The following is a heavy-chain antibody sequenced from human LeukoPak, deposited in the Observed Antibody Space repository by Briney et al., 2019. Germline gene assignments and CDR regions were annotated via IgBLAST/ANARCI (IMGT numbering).Heavy chain of an antibody. CDR1: GYTFTKYG. CDR3: ARVGSSWSYFDY. J-gene: IGHJ4*02. Sequence: ASVKVSCKASGYTFTKYGVTWVRQAPGQGLEWMAWISAYNGDTNYDQKLQGRVTMTTDTSTSTAYMELRSLRSDDTAVYYCARVGSSWSYFDYWGQGTLVTVSS. D-gene: IGHD6-13*01. V-gene: IGHV1-18*01. CDR2: ISAYNGDT.